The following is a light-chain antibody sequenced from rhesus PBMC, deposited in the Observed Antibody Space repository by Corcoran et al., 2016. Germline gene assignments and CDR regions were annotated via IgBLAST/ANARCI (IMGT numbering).Light chain of an antibody. Sequence: DIQMTQSPSSLSASVGDNVTITCRASQGVSSWLAWYQQKPGKAPKVLIFKATSLQSGVPSRVSGSGSGTDFTLTISSLQPEDFATYYCQHSYGTPFTFGPGTKLDIK. CDR3: QHSYGTPFT. CDR1: QGVSSW. J-gene: IGKJ3*01. CDR2: KAT. V-gene: IGKV1-21*01.